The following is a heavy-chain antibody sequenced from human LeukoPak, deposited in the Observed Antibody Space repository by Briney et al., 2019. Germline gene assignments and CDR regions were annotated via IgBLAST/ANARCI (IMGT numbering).Heavy chain of an antibody. CDR2: TYYSSNWYK. CDR3: SRGWLQQGFDY. CDR1: GDSVSTTNAC. D-gene: IGHD5-24*01. V-gene: IGHV6-1*01. Sequence: SQTLSLTCAISGDSVSTTNACWNWIRQSPSRGLEWLGRTYYSSNWYKDYAVSVISRITINPDTSKNQFSLQLNSVTPENTAVYYCSRGWLQQGFDYWGQGTLVTVSS. J-gene: IGHJ4*02.